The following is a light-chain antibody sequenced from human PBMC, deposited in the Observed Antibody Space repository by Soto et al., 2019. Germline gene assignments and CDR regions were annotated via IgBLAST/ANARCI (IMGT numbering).Light chain of an antibody. CDR3: QQYNTYAT. CDR2: DAS. J-gene: IGKJ5*01. Sequence: DIQLTQSPSTLSAAVGDSVTITCRASQNILNLLAWYQQKPGKAPKPLIYDASTLKTGVPSRFSGSGSGSEFNFTITGLQPDDFATYFCQQYNTYATFGQGTRLAIK. V-gene: IGKV1-5*01. CDR1: QNILNL.